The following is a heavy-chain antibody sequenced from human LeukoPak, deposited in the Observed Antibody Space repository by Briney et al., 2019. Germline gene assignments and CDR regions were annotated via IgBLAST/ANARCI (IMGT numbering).Heavy chain of an antibody. V-gene: IGHV3-48*01. Sequence: GGSLRLSCAASGFTFSSYSMMWVRQAPGKGLEWVSYISSSSTTIHYADSVKGRFTISRDNAENSLSLYLQMNSLRAEDTAVYYCARVVDHDYSDYYLDYWGQGTLVTVSS. CDR2: ISSSSTTI. CDR1: GFTFSSYS. D-gene: IGHD4-11*01. J-gene: IGHJ4*02. CDR3: ARVVDHDYSDYYLDY.